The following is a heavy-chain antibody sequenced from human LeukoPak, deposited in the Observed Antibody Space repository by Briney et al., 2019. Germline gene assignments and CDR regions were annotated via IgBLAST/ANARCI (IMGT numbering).Heavy chain of an antibody. Sequence: PGGSLRLSCAASGFTFSNYAMHWVRQAPGKGLEWVAVISSDGSNKYYADSVKGQFTISRDNSKNTLYLQMNSLRAEDTAVYSCASHYDTSGYHYFDFWGQGTLVTVSS. CDR2: ISSDGSNK. V-gene: IGHV3-30-3*01. D-gene: IGHD3-22*01. CDR3: ASHYDTSGYHYFDF. J-gene: IGHJ4*02. CDR1: GFTFSNYA.